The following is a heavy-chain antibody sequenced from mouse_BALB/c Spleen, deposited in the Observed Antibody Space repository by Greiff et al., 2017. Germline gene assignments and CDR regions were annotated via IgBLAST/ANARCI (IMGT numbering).Heavy chain of an antibody. D-gene: IGHD1-1*01. CDR1: GFTFSSFG. V-gene: IGHV5-12-2*01. CDR3: ARHGYYGSSYWYFDV. CDR2: ISNGGGST. J-gene: IGHJ1*01. Sequence: EVMLVESGGGLVQPGGSRKLSCAASGFTFSSFGMHWVRQAPEKGLEWVAYISNGGGSTYYPDTVKGRFTISRDNAKNTLYLQMSSLKSEDTAMYYCARHGYYGSSYWYFDVWGAGTTVTVSS.